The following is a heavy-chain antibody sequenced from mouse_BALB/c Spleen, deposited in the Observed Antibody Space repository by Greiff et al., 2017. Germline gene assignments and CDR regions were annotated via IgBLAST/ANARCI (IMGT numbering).Heavy chain of an antibody. Sequence: EVKLMESGGGLVQPGGSRKLSCAASGFTFSSFGMHWVRQAPEKGLEWVAYISSGSSTIYYADTVKGRFTISRDNPKNTLFLQMTSLRSADTAMYYCARDGNYGMDYWGQGTSVTVSS. D-gene: IGHD2-1*01. J-gene: IGHJ4*01. CDR1: GFTFSSFG. V-gene: IGHV5-17*02. CDR2: ISSGSSTI. CDR3: ARDGNYGMDY.